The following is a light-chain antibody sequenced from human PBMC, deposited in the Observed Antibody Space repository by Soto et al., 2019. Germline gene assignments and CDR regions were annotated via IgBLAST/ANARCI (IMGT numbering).Light chain of an antibody. CDR3: QQTFGKPLVT. J-gene: IGKJ5*01. CDR2: AAS. CDR1: QTIRKS. V-gene: IGKV1-39*01. Sequence: MSQSQSSLSTCVGYTSSITCRSFQTIRKSLNWYQQKPGKAPGLLIYAASTLQSGVPSRFSGTGSGTDFTLTISSLQPEDFAIYYCQQTFGKPLVTFGQGTRLEIK.